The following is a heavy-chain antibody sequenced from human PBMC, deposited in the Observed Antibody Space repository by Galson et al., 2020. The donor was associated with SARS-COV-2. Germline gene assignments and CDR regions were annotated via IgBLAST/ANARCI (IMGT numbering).Heavy chain of an antibody. V-gene: IGHV5-10-1*01. J-gene: IGHJ6*02. CDR3: AKVFGAGFYPYMDV. CDR2: IDPSDSSV. Sequence: HGESLKISCEGSGYMFTMFSISWVRQMPGKGLEWMGRIDPSDSSVKYSPSFQGHVTISSDKSISTPYPQWSRLEASDTAMYFCAKVFGAGFYPYMDVWGQGTPVTASS. CDR1: GYMFTMFS. D-gene: IGHD3-3*01.